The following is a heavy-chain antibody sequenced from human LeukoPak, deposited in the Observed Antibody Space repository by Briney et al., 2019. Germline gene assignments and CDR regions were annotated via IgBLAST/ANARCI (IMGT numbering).Heavy chain of an antibody. Sequence: SETLSLTCTVSGGSISSYYWSWIRQPPGKGLEWIGYIYYSGSTNYNPSLKSRVTISVDTSKNQFSLNLSSVTAADTAVYHCARLLWFGELSNAFDIWGQGTMVTVSS. CDR1: GGSISSYY. D-gene: IGHD3-10*01. J-gene: IGHJ3*02. CDR3: ARLLWFGELSNAFDI. CDR2: IYYSGST. V-gene: IGHV4-59*01.